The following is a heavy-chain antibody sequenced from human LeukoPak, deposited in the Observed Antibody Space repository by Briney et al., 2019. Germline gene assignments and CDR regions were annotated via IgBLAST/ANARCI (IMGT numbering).Heavy chain of an antibody. J-gene: IGHJ4*02. CDR1: GFTFSNYW. CDR3: ARHYGDYRRHPFDH. V-gene: IGHV3-7*01. D-gene: IGHD4-17*01. CDR2: IKQVGSEK. Sequence: GGSLRLSCAVSGFTFSNYWMSWGRQAPGKGLEWVANIKQVGSEKYYVESVEGRFPIPRDNAKKSLFLQMSSLRVEDRAVYYCARHYGDYRRHPFDHWGQGTLVTVSS.